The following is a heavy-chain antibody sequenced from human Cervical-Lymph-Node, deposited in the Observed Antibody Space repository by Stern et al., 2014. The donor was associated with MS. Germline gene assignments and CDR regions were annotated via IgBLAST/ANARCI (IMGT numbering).Heavy chain of an antibody. CDR3: AHSRVKYCRGGTCYSSLFDY. CDR1: GFSVATAGVG. D-gene: IGHD2-15*01. Sequence: QVTLKESGPTLVKPTQTVTLTCTLSGFSVATAGVGVGWIRQPPGKALEWLGPLYLDEDKLYSPSLKNRLTIIKDTSKNQVVLTMTNVDPVDTATYYCAHSRVKYCRGGTCYSSLFDYWGQGTLVTVSS. V-gene: IGHV2-5*02. CDR2: LYLDEDK. J-gene: IGHJ4*02.